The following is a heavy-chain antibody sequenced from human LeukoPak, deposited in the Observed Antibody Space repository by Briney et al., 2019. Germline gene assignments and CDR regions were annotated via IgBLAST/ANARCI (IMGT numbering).Heavy chain of an antibody. J-gene: IGHJ5*02. D-gene: IGHD2-2*02. CDR2: IKQDGSEK. V-gene: IGHV3-7*01. CDR3: ARYHIVVVPAAILPWFDP. Sequence: GGSLRLSCAASGFTFSSYWMSWVRQAPGKGLEWVANIKQDGSEKYYVDSVKGRITISRDNAKNSLYLQMNSLRAEDTAVYYCARYHIVVVPAAILPWFDPWGQGTLVTVSS. CDR1: GFTFSSYW.